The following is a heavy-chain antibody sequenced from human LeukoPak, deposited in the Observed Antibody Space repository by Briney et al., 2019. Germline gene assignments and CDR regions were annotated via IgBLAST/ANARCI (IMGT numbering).Heavy chain of an antibody. CDR3: VKDQHCSTISCATRTGFDP. CDR2: ISSTGGST. J-gene: IGHJ5*02. D-gene: IGHD2-2*01. CDR1: GFTFSNYA. V-gene: IGHV3-64D*06. Sequence: GGSLRLSCSASGFTFSNYAMHWVRQAPGKGLEFVSGISSTGGSTNYPDSVKDRFSISRDNSKNTLCLQMTSLRADDTAVYYCVKDQHCSTISCATRTGFDPWGQGTSVTVSS.